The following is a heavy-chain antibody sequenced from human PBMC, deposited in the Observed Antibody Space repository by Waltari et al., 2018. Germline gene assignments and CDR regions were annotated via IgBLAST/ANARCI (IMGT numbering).Heavy chain of an antibody. CDR3: ARETEEAFDF. D-gene: IGHD2-21*02. CDR2: ISGTSYYI. V-gene: IGHV3-21*01. CDR1: GFTLSSYT. J-gene: IGHJ3*01. Sequence: EVQLVESGGGLVKLGGALRLPCAAAGFTLSSYTMNWVRQAPGKGLEWVSSISGTSYYIYHADSVKGRFTTSRDNAKNSLYLQMNSLRAEDTAVYYCARETEEAFDFWGRGTMVTVSS.